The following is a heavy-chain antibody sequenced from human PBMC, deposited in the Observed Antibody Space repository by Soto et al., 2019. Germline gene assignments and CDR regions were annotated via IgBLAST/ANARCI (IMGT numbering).Heavy chain of an antibody. CDR2: IHVTGYT. Sequence: QLQLRESGSRLVQPSQTLTLTCSVSGDSITSGMYSWSWIRQAPGKGLEWLDNIHVTGYTAFNPSLRRRLTMTVDTSQNQFSLYVNSVTTADTAVYYCARGGALRPNGHVPLAFWGRGTLVTVSS. J-gene: IGHJ4*02. D-gene: IGHD3-16*01. CDR1: GDSITSGMYS. V-gene: IGHV4-30-2*01. CDR3: ARGGALRPNGHVPLAF.